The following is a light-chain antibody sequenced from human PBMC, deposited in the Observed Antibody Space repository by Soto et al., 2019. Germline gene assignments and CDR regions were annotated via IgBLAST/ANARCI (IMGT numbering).Light chain of an antibody. CDR1: QNVRNY. Sequence: EIILTQSPGTLSLSPGERATLSCRASQNVRNYLAWYQQKPGQAPRLLIYEASKRAAGVPPRFSGSGSGTDFTLIISXXXXXXXAVYYCQQRXDXXXTWTFGQG. CDR3: QQRXDXXXTWT. CDR2: EAS. J-gene: IGKJ1*01. V-gene: IGKV3-11*01.